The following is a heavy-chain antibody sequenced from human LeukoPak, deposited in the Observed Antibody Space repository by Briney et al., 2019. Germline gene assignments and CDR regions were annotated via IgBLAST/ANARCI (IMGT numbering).Heavy chain of an antibody. CDR1: GYTFNSYG. CDR3: AKDGHYDSGSYPQDY. CDR2: INAGNGNT. D-gene: IGHD3-10*01. J-gene: IGHJ4*02. V-gene: IGHV1-3*01. Sequence: GASVKVSCKTSGYTFNSYGVSWVRQAPGQRLEWMGWINAGNGNTKYSQEFQGRVTITRDTSATTVYMELSSLRSEDTAMYYCAKDGHYDSGSYPQDYWGQGTLVTVSS.